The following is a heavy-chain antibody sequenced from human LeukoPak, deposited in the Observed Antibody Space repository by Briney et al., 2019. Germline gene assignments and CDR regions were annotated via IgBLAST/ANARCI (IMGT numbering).Heavy chain of an antibody. V-gene: IGHV5-10-1*01. CDR2: IDPSDSYT. D-gene: IGHD3-10*01. J-gene: IGHJ5*02. Sequence: GESRKISCKGSGYSFTSYWISWVRQMPGKGLEWMGRIDPSDSYTNYSPSFQGHVTISADKSISTAYLQWSSLKASDTAMYYRSVIPSLLWHRWFDPWGQGTLVTVSP. CDR3: SVIPSLLWHRWFDP. CDR1: GYSFTSYW.